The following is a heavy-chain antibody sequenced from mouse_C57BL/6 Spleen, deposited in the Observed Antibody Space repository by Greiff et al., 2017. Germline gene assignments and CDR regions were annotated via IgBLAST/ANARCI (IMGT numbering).Heavy chain of an antibody. CDR2: IYPSDGST. D-gene: IGHD2-5*01. CDR3: ARDADYSNYDGVFDD. V-gene: IGHV1-78*01. Sequence: VQLQESDAELVKPGASVKISCKVSGYTFTDHTIHWMKQRPEQGLEWIGYIYPSDGSTKYNEKFKGKATLTADKSSSTAYMQLNSLTSEDSAVYFCARDADYSNYDGVFDDWGQGTTLTVSS. CDR1: GYTFTDHT. J-gene: IGHJ2*01.